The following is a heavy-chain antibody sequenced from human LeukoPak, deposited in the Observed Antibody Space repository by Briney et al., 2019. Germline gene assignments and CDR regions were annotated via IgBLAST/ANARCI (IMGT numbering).Heavy chain of an antibody. CDR2: ISYDGSNK. V-gene: IGHV3-30*18. Sequence: PGRSLRLSCAASGFTFSSYGMHWVRQAPGKGLEWVAVISYDGSNKYYADSVKGRFTISRDNSKNTLYLQMNSLRAEDTAAYYCAKGVVPAALMNWFDPWGQGTLVTVSS. J-gene: IGHJ5*02. CDR3: AKGVVPAALMNWFDP. CDR1: GFTFSSYG. D-gene: IGHD2-2*01.